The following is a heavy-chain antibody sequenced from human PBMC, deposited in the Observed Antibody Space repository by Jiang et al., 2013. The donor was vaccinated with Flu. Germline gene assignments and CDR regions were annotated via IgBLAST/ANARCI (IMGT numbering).Heavy chain of an antibody. J-gene: IGHJ4*02. CDR3: ALASYYYDSSGYYYDY. V-gene: IGHV3-48*03. CDR1: GFTFSSYE. Sequence: VQLLESGGGLVQPGGSLRLSCAASGFTFSSYEMNWVRQAPGKGLEWVSYISSSGSTIYYADSVKGRFTISRDNAKNSLYLQMNSLRAEDTAVYYCALASYYYDSSGYYYDYWGQGTLVTVSS. D-gene: IGHD3-22*01. CDR2: ISSSGSTI.